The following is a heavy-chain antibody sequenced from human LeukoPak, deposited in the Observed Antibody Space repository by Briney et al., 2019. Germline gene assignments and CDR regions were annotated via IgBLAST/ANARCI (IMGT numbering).Heavy chain of an antibody. CDR1: GFTFSSHG. Sequence: GGSLRLSCAASGFTFSSHGMHWVRQAPGKGLEWVAFIRYDGSNKYYADSVKGRFTISRDNSKNTLYLQMNSLRAEDTAVYYCAKDLRRIVGATKGMDVWGKGTTVTVSS. CDR3: AKDLRRIVGATKGMDV. J-gene: IGHJ6*03. V-gene: IGHV3-30*02. CDR2: IRYDGSNK. D-gene: IGHD1-26*01.